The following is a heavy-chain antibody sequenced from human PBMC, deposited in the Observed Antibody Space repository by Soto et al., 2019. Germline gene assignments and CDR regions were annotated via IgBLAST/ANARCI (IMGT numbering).Heavy chain of an antibody. D-gene: IGHD1-26*01. CDR2: ISHDGSYK. CDR3: AKGLLAIVGTTLPRDAFNI. CDR1: AVRFTTYV. J-gene: IGHJ3*02. V-gene: IGHV3-30*18. Sequence: XGSLKLSCAPSAVRFTTYVMHWVRQAPGKGLEWVAVISHDGSYKYYGDAVKGRFTISRDTSKNAVYLEMNSLRPEDTAVYYCAKGLLAIVGTTLPRDAFNIWGQGTMVTVS.